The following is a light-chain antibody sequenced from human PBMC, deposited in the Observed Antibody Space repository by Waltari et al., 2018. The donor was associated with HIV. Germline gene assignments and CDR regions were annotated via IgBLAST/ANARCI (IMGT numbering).Light chain of an antibody. CDR2: EVN. V-gene: IGLV2-8*01. Sequence: QSALTQPPSASGSLGQSVTISCSGTSDDIGGYNEVFWYQQYPAKAPKLLIYEVNKRPSGVPDRFSGSKSLNTASLTVSGLQAEDEAHYFCSSFAGSNTVVFGGGTKLTVL. CDR3: SSFAGSNTVV. CDR1: SDDIGGYNE. J-gene: IGLJ2*01.